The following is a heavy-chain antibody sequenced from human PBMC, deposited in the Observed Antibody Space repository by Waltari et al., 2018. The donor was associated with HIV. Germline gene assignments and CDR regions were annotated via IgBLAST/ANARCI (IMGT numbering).Heavy chain of an antibody. D-gene: IGHD1-1*01. Sequence: EVQLVESGGGAAKPGGSLRVSWVASGLTFANAWMIWVRQAPGMGLEWVGRIKRKIDGETTDYAAPVKGRFTISRDDSQNTLYLQMDSLKTEDTAVYFCTAPFHNLNDAINDHWGQGTLVTVSS. CDR3: TAPFHNLNDAINDH. V-gene: IGHV3-15*01. J-gene: IGHJ4*02. CDR2: IKRKIDGETT. CDR1: GLTFANAW.